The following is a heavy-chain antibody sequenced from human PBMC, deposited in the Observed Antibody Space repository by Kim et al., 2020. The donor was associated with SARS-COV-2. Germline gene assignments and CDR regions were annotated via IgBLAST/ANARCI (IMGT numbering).Heavy chain of an antibody. V-gene: IGHV3-23*01. J-gene: IGHJ4*02. CDR3: AKGPYGSSGYKGYDY. CDR2: ISGGGGNT. D-gene: IGHD3-22*01. CDR1: GFSFSSYA. Sequence: GGSLRLSCAASGFSFSSYAMTWVRQAPGKGLEWVSAISGGGGNTYYADSVKGRLSISRDNSKNTLYLQMNSLRAEDTAVYFCAKGPYGSSGYKGYDYWGQGTLVTVSS.